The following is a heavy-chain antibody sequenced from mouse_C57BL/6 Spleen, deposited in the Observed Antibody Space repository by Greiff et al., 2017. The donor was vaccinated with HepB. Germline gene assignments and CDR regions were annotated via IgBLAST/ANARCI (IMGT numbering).Heavy chain of an antibody. CDR1: GYTFTSYW. V-gene: IGHV1-69*01. D-gene: IGHD2-12*01. J-gene: IGHJ4*01. CDR3: ARAYYSQRGKAMDY. CDR2: IDPSDSYT. Sequence: VQLQQSGAELVMPGASVKLSCKASGYTFTSYWMHWVKQRPGQGLEWIGEIDPSDSYTNYNQKFKGKSTLTVDKSSSTAYMQLSSLTSEDSAVYYCARAYYSQRGKAMDYWGQGTSVTVSS.